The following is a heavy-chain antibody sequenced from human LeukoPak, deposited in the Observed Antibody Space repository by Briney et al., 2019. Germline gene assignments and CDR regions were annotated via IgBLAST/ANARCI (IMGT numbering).Heavy chain of an antibody. CDR1: GFTFSSYA. D-gene: IGHD3-22*01. J-gene: IGHJ4*02. Sequence: RPGGSLRLSCAASGFTFSSYAMSWVRQAPGKGLEWVSAISGSGGSTYYAGSVKGRFTISRDNSKNTLYLQMNSLRAEDTAVYYCAKDNSSNYYDSSGYDYWGQGTLVTVSS. CDR3: AKDNSSNYYDSSGYDY. CDR2: ISGSGGST. V-gene: IGHV3-23*01.